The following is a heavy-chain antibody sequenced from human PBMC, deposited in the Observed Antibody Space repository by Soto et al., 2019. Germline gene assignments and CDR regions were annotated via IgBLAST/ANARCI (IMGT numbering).Heavy chain of an antibody. V-gene: IGHV3-23*01. CDR2: TIDSGGRS. CDR1: GFTFSSHA. D-gene: IGHD6-19*01. J-gene: IGHJ4*02. CDR3: AKDKMEQWLVGGYYDY. Sequence: EVQLLESGGGLVQPGGSLRLSCAVSGFTFSSHAMSWVRQAPGKGLEWVSSTIDSGGRSYHADSVRGRFTISRDNSKNTLYLQMNSLRADDTAIYYCAKDKMEQWLVGGYYDYWGQGALVTVSS.